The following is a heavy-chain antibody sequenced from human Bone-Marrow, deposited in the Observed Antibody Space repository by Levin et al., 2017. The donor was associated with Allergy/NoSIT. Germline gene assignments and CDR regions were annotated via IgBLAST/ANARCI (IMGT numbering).Heavy chain of an antibody. CDR2: IKEDGGQK. Sequence: GGSLRLSCEASGFTFIDYSMSWVRQAPGKGLEWVANIKEDGGQKYYVDSVKGRFTISRDNARNSLYLQMNGLRGEDTAVYYGARLRRDYFDPWGQGTLVTVSS. D-gene: IGHD4-11*01. J-gene: IGHJ5*02. CDR3: ARLRRDYFDP. CDR1: GFTFIDYS. V-gene: IGHV3-7*01.